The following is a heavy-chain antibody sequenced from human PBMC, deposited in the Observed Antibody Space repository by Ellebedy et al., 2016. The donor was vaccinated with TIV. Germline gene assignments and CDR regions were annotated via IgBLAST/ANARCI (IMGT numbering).Heavy chain of an antibody. CDR3: ARDEGGSGSLSY. D-gene: IGHD3-10*01. CDR1: GDSISSSTYY. J-gene: IGHJ4*02. Sequence: MPSETLSLTCTVSGDSISSSTYYWGWIRQQPGKGLEWIGNIYYSGSTYYRPSLKTRVTISLDTSNNQFSLRLNSVTAADTAVYYCARDEGGSGSLSYWGQGSLVTVSS. CDR2: IYYSGST. V-gene: IGHV4-31*03.